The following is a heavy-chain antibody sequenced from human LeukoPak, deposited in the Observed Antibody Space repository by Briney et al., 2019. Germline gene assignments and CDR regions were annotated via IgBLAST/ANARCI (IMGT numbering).Heavy chain of an antibody. CDR2: ISAYNGNT. Sequence: VRQAPGQGXXSMGWISAYNGNTNYAQKLQGTVTMTTDTSTSTAYMELRSLRSDDTAFYYCARDYSSGWYAFDYWGQGTLVTVSS. J-gene: IGHJ4*02. V-gene: IGHV1-18*01. CDR3: ARDYSSGWYAFDY. D-gene: IGHD6-19*01.